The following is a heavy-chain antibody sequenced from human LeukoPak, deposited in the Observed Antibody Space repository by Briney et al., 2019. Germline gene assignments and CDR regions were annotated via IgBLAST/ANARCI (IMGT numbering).Heavy chain of an antibody. CDR3: ASGMRGYVY. Sequence: PSETLSLTCTVSGGSIRSYYWSWIRQPPGKGLEWIGYINYGGSTNYNPSLKSRVTISVDTSKNQFSLKMNSVTAADTAVYYCASGMRGYVYWGQGSLVTVSS. D-gene: IGHD2-8*01. V-gene: IGHV4-59*01. J-gene: IGHJ4*02. CDR2: INYGGST. CDR1: GGSIRSYY.